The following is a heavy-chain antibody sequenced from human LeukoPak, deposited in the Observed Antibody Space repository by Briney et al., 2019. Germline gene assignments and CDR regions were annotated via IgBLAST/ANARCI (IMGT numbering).Heavy chain of an antibody. D-gene: IGHD2-15*01. CDR2: ISAYNGNT. J-gene: IGHJ6*02. V-gene: IGHV1-18*01. Sequence: ASVKVSCKASGYTFTSYGISWVRQAPGQGLEWMGWISAYNGNTNYAQKLQGRVTMTTDTSTSTAYMELRSLRSDDTAVYYCARGGYCSGSSCYQLYYYYYGMDVWGQGTTVTVSS. CDR3: ARGGYCSGSSCYQLYYYYYGMDV. CDR1: GYTFTSYG.